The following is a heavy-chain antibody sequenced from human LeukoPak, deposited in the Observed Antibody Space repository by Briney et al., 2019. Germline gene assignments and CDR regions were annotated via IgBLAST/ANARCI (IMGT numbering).Heavy chain of an antibody. CDR1: GYTFTSYG. J-gene: IGHJ4*02. Sequence: ASVKVSCKASGYTFTSYGISWVRQAPGQGLEWMGWISAYNGNTNYAQKLQGRVTMTRDMSTSTVYMELSSLRSEDTAVYYCARLVVGSYYEYDYWGQGTLVTVSS. V-gene: IGHV1-18*01. CDR2: ISAYNGNT. D-gene: IGHD1-26*01. CDR3: ARLVVGSYYEYDY.